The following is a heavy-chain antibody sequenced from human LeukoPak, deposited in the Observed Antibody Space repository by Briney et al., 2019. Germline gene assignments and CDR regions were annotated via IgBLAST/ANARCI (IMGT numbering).Heavy chain of an antibody. J-gene: IGHJ4*02. CDR1: GDSVSRHDLT. Sequence: SQTLSLTCAISGDSVSRHDLTWDWVRQSPSRGLGWLGRTFYRSKWYNDYAASVKSRITVSPDTSKNQFSLHLNSVTPEDTAVYYCVRSYDWVFDYWGQGTRVTVSS. V-gene: IGHV6-1*01. CDR2: TFYRSKWYN. D-gene: IGHD1-1*01. CDR3: VRSYDWVFDY.